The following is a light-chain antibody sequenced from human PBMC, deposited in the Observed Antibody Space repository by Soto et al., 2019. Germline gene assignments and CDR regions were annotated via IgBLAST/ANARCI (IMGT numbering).Light chain of an antibody. CDR2: AAS. J-gene: IGKJ2*01. V-gene: IGKV3-20*01. CDR3: HQYDMAPQP. CDR1: QYMTRTY. Sequence: EIVLMQSPGTLSLSPGERATLSCRASQYMTRTYIAWYQQKPGQAPRLLIYAASNRATGIPDKFSASGSGAHYSLTISRLHPEDSSVYYCHQYDMAPQPVGQGTK.